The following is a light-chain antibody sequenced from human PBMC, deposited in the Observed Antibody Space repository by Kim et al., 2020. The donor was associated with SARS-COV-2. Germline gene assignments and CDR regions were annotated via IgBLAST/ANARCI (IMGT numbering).Light chain of an antibody. CDR1: QSVRSY. V-gene: IGKV3-11*01. Sequence: FTRGERDTLSCRASQSVRSYLAWYQQNPRHSPRLLIYDASNRATGIPVRFSGSGSGTDFTLTISSLEPEDIAVYYCQQHDNWPLTFGQGTRLEIK. CDR3: QQHDNWPLT. J-gene: IGKJ5*01. CDR2: DAS.